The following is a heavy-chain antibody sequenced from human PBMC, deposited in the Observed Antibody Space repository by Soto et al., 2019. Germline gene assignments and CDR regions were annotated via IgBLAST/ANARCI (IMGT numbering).Heavy chain of an antibody. CDR3: ARGLSVTLFDN. Sequence: QVQLQESGPGLVKPSQTLSLTCTVSGGSFGTGGYYWTGIRQHPGKGLEWIGYIFYGGSTYYNPSLKSRVTISVDTSKNQFSLKLSSVTAADTAVYYCARGLSVTLFDNWGQGTLVTVSS. D-gene: IGHD4-17*01. CDR1: GGSFGTGGYY. CDR2: IFYGGST. V-gene: IGHV4-31*03. J-gene: IGHJ4*02.